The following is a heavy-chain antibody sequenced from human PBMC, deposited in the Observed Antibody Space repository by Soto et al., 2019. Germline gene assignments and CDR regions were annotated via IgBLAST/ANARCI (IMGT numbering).Heavy chain of an antibody. J-gene: IGHJ6*02. V-gene: IGHV1-58*01. CDR2: IVVGSGNT. CDR1: GFTFTSSA. D-gene: IGHD2-2*01. Sequence: ASVKVSCKASGFTFTSSAVQWVRQARGQRLEWIGWIVVGSGNTNYAQKFQERVTITRDMSTSTAYMELSSLRSEDTAVYYCAAERDIVVVPAAMDVWGQGTTVTVSS. CDR3: AAERDIVVVPAAMDV.